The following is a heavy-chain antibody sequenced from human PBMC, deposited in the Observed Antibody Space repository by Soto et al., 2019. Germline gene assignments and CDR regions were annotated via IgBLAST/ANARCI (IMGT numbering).Heavy chain of an antibody. D-gene: IGHD3-3*01. CDR3: ASAPSERFLEWLLSYYYYGMDV. CDR1: GFTFSSYS. J-gene: IGHJ6*02. Sequence: EVQLVESGGGLVKPGGSLRLSCAASGFTFSSYSMNWVRQAPGKGLEWVSSISSSSSYIYYADSVKGRFTISRDNAKNSLYLQMNSLRAEDTAVYYCASAPSERFLEWLLSYYYYGMDVWGQGTTVTVSS. CDR2: ISSSSSYI. V-gene: IGHV3-21*01.